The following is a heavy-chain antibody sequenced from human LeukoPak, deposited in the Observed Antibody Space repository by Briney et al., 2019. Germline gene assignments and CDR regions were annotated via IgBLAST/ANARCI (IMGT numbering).Heavy chain of an antibody. CDR3: ARVRRYYYDSSVKGAFDI. CDR1: VGSISSSSFY. CDR2: ISYSGIT. Sequence: SETLSLTCTVSVGSISSSSFYGGWVRQPPGKGLEWIGSISYSGITYYTPSLKSRLTISVDTSKKPFSLKLSSVTAADTAVYYCARVRRYYYDSSVKGAFDIWGQGTMVTVSS. J-gene: IGHJ3*02. V-gene: IGHV4-39*07. D-gene: IGHD3-22*01.